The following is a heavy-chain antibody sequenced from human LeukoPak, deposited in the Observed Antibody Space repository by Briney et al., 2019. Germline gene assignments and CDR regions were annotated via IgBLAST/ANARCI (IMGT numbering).Heavy chain of an antibody. CDR1: GFTFSDYG. V-gene: IGHV3-33*01. J-gene: IGHJ5*01. Sequence: GGSLRLSCAASGFTFSDYGIHWVRQAPGKGLEWVAIVWYDGSGSFYVESVKGRFTISRDDSENVVYLQMNSLRAEDTAVYFCARELQPTGSYDSWGQGTLVTVSS. CDR2: VWYDGSGS. D-gene: IGHD1-26*01. CDR3: ARELQPTGSYDS.